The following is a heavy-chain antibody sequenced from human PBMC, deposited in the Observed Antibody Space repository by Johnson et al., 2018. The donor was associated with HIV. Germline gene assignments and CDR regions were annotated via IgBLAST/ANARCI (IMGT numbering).Heavy chain of an antibody. CDR3: AREGIYCNGGRCYVAAFDI. D-gene: IGHD2-15*01. V-gene: IGHV3-74*01. CDR1: GFTLSSYW. CDR2: INSDGSSS. J-gene: IGHJ3*02. Sequence: VQLVESGGGLVQPGGSLRLSCAASGFTLSSYWMHWVRQVPGKGPVWVSRINSDGSSSVYADSVKGRFTISSDGAKNTPYLQMNSLRAEDTAVYYCAREGIYCNGGRCYVAAFDIWGQGTKVTVSS.